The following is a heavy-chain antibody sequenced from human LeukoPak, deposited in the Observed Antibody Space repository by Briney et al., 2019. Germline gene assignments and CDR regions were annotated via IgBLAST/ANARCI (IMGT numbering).Heavy chain of an antibody. Sequence: GGSLRLSCAASGFTFSSYAMSRVRQAPGKGLEWVSAISGSGGSTYYADSVKGRFTISRDNSKNTLYLQMNSLRAEDTAVYYCARWLLLSRYFDYWGQGTLVTVSS. CDR2: ISGSGGST. CDR3: ARWLLLSRYFDY. J-gene: IGHJ4*02. V-gene: IGHV3-23*01. D-gene: IGHD3-22*01. CDR1: GFTFSSYA.